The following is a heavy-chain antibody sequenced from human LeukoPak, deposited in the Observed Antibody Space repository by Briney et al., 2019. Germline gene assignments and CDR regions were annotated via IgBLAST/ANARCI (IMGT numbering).Heavy chain of an antibody. CDR2: ISGSGGST. D-gene: IGHD6-19*01. V-gene: IGHV3-23*01. J-gene: IGHJ4*02. Sequence: GGSLRLSCAASGFTFSSYAMSWVRQAPGKGLEWVSAISGSGGSTYYADSVKGRFTISRDNSKNTLYLQMNSLRAEDTAVYYCAKDQDSSGWYAPLDYWGQGTLSPSPQ. CDR1: GFTFSSYA. CDR3: AKDQDSSGWYAPLDY.